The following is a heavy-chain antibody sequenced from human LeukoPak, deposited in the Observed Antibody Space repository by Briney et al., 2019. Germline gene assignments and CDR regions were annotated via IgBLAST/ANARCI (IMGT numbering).Heavy chain of an antibody. CDR1: GGSFSGYY. CDR2: INHSGST. CDR3: ARAITMVRGVPNWFDP. D-gene: IGHD3-10*01. Sequence: SETLSLTCAVYGGSFSGYYWSWIRQPPGKGLEWIGEINHSGSTNYNPSLKSRVTISVDTSKNQFSLKLSSVTAADTAVYYCARAITMVRGVPNWFDPWGQGTLVTVSS. V-gene: IGHV4-34*01. J-gene: IGHJ5*02.